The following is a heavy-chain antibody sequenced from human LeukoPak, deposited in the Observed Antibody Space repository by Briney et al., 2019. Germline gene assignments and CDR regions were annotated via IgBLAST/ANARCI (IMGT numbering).Heavy chain of an antibody. Sequence: GGSLRLSCAASGFTFSSYAMSWVRQAPGKGLEWVSSISGSGGSTYYADSVKGRFTIPRDNSKNTLYLQMNSLRAEDTAVYYCAGSSASRKVYWGQGTLVTVSS. V-gene: IGHV3-23*01. J-gene: IGHJ4*02. CDR1: GFTFSSYA. D-gene: IGHD2-2*01. CDR3: AGSSASRKVY. CDR2: ISGSGGST.